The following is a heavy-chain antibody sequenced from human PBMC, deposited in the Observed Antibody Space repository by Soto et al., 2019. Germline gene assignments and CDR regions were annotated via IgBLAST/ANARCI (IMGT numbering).Heavy chain of an antibody. CDR1: GYTFTSYG. D-gene: IGHD3-22*01. CDR2: ISAYNGNT. V-gene: IGHV1-18*01. J-gene: IGHJ4*02. Sequence: ASVKVSCKASGYTFTSYGISWVRQAPGQGLEWMGWISAYNGNTNYAQKLQGRVTMTTDTSTSTAYMELRSLRSDDTAVYYCARVVYYYDSSGYYVGYFDYWGQGTLVTVSS. CDR3: ARVVYYYDSSGYYVGYFDY.